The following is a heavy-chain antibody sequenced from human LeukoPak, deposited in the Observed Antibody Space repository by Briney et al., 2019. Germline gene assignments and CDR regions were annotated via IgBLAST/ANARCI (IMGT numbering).Heavy chain of an antibody. J-gene: IGHJ4*02. CDR3: ASRTGYYTYYFDY. CDR2: IYSGGST. CDR1: GFTVSSNY. D-gene: IGHD3-22*01. Sequence: GGSLRLSCAASGFTVSSNYMSWVRQAPGKGLEWVSVIYSGGSTYYADPVKGRFTISRDNFKNTLYLQMNSLTAEDTAVYYCASRTGYYTYYFDYWGQGTLVTVSS. V-gene: IGHV3-53*01.